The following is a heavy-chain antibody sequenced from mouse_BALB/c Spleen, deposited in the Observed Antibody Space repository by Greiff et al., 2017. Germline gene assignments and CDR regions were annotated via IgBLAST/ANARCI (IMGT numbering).Heavy chain of an antibody. D-gene: IGHD2-4*01. J-gene: IGHJ2*01. CDR3: ARGGDYDASSYFDY. V-gene: IGHV5-4*02. Sequence: EVQLVESGGGLVKPGGSLKLSCAASGFTFSDYYMYWVRQTPEKRLEWVATISDGGSYTYYPDSVKGRFTISRDNAKNNLYLQMSSLKSEDTAMYYCARGGDYDASSYFDYWGQGTTLTVSS. CDR1: GFTFSDYY. CDR2: ISDGGSYT.